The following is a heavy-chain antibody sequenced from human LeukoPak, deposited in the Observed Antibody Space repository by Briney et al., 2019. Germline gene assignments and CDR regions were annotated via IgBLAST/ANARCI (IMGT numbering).Heavy chain of an antibody. V-gene: IGHV3-7*03. CDR2: ISNGGSAT. Sequence: GGSLRLSCVAAGYTFSPYWMSWVRQTPGKGLEWVASISNGGSATYYVDSVRGRFTISRDDAKNSLFLQMNGLRADDTAVYYCTRENYVPDSWGQGTLVTVSS. J-gene: IGHJ4*02. D-gene: IGHD3-10*02. CDR3: TRENYVPDS. CDR1: GYTFSPYW.